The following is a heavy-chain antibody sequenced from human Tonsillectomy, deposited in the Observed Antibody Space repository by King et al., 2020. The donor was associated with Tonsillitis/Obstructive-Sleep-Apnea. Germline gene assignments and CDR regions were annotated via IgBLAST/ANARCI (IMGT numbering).Heavy chain of an antibody. CDR2: ISYDGTKK. D-gene: IGHD6-13*01. Sequence: VQLVESGGGVVQPGRSLRLSCAASGFTFSNYVMHWVRQAPGKGLEWVAHISYDGTKKYYADSVKGRFSISRDTSKSTVYLQMNSLRAEDTAVYYCAREQLAIAAHDCWGQGTLVTVSS. CDR1: GFTFSNYV. J-gene: IGHJ4*02. V-gene: IGHV3-30*04. CDR3: AREQLAIAAHDC.